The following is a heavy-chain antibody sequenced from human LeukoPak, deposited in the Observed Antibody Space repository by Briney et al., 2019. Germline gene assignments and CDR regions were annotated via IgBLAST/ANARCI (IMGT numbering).Heavy chain of an antibody. V-gene: IGHV4-59*01. Sequence: SETLSLTCTVSGGSISSYYWSWTRQPPGKGLEWIGYIYYSGSTNYNPSLKSRVTISVDTSKNQFSLKLSSVTAADTAVYYCAREDYYGSGSYPGYFDYWGQGTLVTVSS. J-gene: IGHJ4*02. CDR3: AREDYYGSGSYPGYFDY. CDR1: GGSISSYY. CDR2: IYYSGST. D-gene: IGHD3-10*01.